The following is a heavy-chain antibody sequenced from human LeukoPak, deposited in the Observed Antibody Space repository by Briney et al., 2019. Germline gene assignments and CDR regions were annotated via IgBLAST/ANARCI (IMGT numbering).Heavy chain of an antibody. J-gene: IGHJ4*02. D-gene: IGHD3-22*01. V-gene: IGHV1-58*02. CDR2: IVVGSGNT. Sequence: SVKVSCKASGFTFTSSAMQWVRQARGQRLEWIGWIVVGSGNTNYAQKFQERVTITRDMSTSTAYMELSSLRSEDTAVYYCAANLTGGYYDSSDFDYWGQGTLVTVSS. CDR1: GFTFTSSA. CDR3: AANLTGGYYDSSDFDY.